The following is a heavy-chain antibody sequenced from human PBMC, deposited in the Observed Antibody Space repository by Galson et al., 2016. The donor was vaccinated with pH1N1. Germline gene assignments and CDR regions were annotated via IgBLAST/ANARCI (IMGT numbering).Heavy chain of an antibody. D-gene: IGHD4-17*01. V-gene: IGHV5-51*03. CDR3: ARQYDFGDYRGNAFDI. J-gene: IGHJ3*02. CDR2: VNPGGSTI. Sequence: QSGAEVKKPGESLKISCKASGYRFTSYWIAWVRQVPGKGLEWVGVVNPGGSTIRYGPPFQGQVTISSDKSINTAYLQWISLKASDTATYYCARQYDFGDYRGNAFDIWGQETMVTVSS. CDR1: GYRFTSYW.